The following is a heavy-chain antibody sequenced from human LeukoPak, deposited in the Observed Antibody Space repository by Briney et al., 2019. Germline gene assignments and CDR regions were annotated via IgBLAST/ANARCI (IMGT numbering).Heavy chain of an antibody. Sequence: SETLSLTCTVSGGSISSNNYYWGWIRQPPGKGLEWIGEINHSGSTNYNPSLKSRVTISVDTSKNQFSLKLSSVTAADTAVYYCASANYYYYYYMDVWGKGTTVTVSS. CDR3: ASANYYYYYYMDV. CDR1: GGSISSNNYY. J-gene: IGHJ6*03. CDR2: INHSGST. V-gene: IGHV4-39*07.